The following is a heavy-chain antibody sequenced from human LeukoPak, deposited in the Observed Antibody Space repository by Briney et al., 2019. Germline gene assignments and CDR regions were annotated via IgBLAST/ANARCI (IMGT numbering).Heavy chain of an antibody. CDR2: INTNTGNP. CDR3: VGSRVGFRYDY. J-gene: IGHJ4*02. D-gene: IGHD2-15*01. CDR1: GYTFTSYA. V-gene: IGHV7-4-1*02. Sequence: ASVTVSCKASGYTFTSYAMNWVRQAPGQGLEWMGWINTNTGNPTYAQGFTGRFVFSLDTSVSTAYLQISSLKAEDTAVYYCVGSRVGFRYDYWGQGTLVTVSS.